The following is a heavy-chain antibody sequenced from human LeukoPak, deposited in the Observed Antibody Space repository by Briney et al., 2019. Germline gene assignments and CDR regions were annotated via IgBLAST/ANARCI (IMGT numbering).Heavy chain of an antibody. CDR2: INSDGSST. D-gene: IGHD7-27*01. CDR3: VSIPGD. CDR1: GFTFSSYW. V-gene: IGHV3-74*01. Sequence: GGSLRLSCAASGFTFSSYWMHWVRQAPGKGLGWVSRINSDGSSTSYADSVKGRFTISRDNAKNTLYLQMNTLRAEDTAVYYCVSIPGDWGQGILVTVSS. J-gene: IGHJ4*02.